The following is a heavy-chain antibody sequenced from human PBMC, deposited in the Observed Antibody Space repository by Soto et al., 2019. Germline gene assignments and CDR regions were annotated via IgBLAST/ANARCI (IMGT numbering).Heavy chain of an antibody. CDR2: IYSGGST. V-gene: IGHV3-53*01. J-gene: IGHJ4*02. CDR3: ARDMYYYESSGSY. Sequence: GGSLRLSCAASGFIVSSNYMSWVRQAPGKGLEWVSVIYSGGSTYYADSVKGRFTISRDNSKNTLYLQMNSLRAEDTAVYYCARDMYYYESSGSYWGQGTLVTVSS. CDR1: GFIVSSNY. D-gene: IGHD3-22*01.